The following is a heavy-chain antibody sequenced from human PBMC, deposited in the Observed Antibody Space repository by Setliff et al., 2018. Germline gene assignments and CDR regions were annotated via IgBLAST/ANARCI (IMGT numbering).Heavy chain of an antibody. J-gene: IGHJ6*03. CDR2: VYDSGTT. Sequence: SETLSLTCTVPGGSISSISYYWGWIRQPPGKGLEWIGTVYDSGTTYYNPSLKSRVTISVDASKNQLSLNLRSVTAADTAVYYCARAISGWYSAHYYYMDVWGKGTTVTVSS. CDR1: GGSISSISYY. CDR3: ARAISGWYSAHYYYMDV. V-gene: IGHV4-39*07. D-gene: IGHD6-19*01.